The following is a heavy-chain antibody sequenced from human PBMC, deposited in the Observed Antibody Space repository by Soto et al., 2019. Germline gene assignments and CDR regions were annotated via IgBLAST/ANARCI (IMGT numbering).Heavy chain of an antibody. CDR3: AKDWHQTIDH. Sequence: PGGSLRLSCAASGIDFRNTWIHWVRQVPGKGLVWVSRINSDGTSIIYADFVKGRFTFSRDNAKNTVYLQMSSLRVEDTAVYYCAKDWHQTIDHWGQGTPVTVSS. V-gene: IGHV3-74*01. D-gene: IGHD1-1*01. CDR2: INSDGTSI. J-gene: IGHJ4*02. CDR1: GIDFRNTW.